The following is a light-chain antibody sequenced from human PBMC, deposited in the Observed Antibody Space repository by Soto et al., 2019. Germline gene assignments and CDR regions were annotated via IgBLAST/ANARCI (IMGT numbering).Light chain of an antibody. CDR1: QTIYSN. Sequence: IGMTQSPATLSVSPGERATLSCMASQTIYSNVAWYQQRPGQPPRLLICRSSSRATGIPARFSGSGSGTEFTLTINSLQSEDFEVYYCQQYNNWPITFGQGTRLEIK. CDR3: QQYNNWPIT. V-gene: IGKV3-15*01. CDR2: RSS. J-gene: IGKJ5*01.